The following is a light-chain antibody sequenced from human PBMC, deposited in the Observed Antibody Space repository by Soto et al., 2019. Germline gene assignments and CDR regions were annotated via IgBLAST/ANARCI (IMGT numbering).Light chain of an antibody. V-gene: IGKV3-20*01. CDR1: QSVSSSY. J-gene: IGKJ4*02. Sequence: EIVLTQSPGTLSLSPGQRATLSCRASQSVSSSYLAWYQQKPGQAPRLLIYGASSRATGNPDRFSGSGSGTDFTLTISRLEPEDYAVYYCQQYGSPVTFGGGTKVVIK. CDR2: GAS. CDR3: QQYGSPVT.